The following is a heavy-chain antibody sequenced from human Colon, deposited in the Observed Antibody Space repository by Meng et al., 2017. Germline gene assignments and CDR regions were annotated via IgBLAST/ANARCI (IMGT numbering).Heavy chain of an antibody. V-gene: IGHV4-61*02. J-gene: IGHJ4*02. D-gene: IGHD3-22*01. CDR1: GDSISSGSYY. Sequence: VRLQRSGPGLGKPSQTLSLTCTVSGDSISSGSYYWSWVRQPAGKGLEWIGRVHNSGSTNYNPSLKSRVTISVDKSKNEVSLELTSVTAADTATYYCARAVYDSSGYFSYYFDYWGQGTLVTVSS. CDR3: ARAVYDSSGYFSYYFDY. CDR2: VHNSGST.